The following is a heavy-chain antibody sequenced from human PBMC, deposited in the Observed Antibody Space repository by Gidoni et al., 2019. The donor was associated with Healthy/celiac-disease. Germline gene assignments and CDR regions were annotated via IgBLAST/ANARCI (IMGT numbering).Heavy chain of an antibody. J-gene: IGHJ4*02. Sequence: QVQLVESGGGVVQPGWSLRPSWAASGFTFSSYAMHWVRQAPGKGLEWVAVISYDGSNKYYADSVKGRFTISRDNSKNTLYLQMNSLRAEDTAVYYCARDARGNYFDYWGQGTLVTVSS. V-gene: IGHV3-30-3*01. CDR3: ARDARGNYFDY. D-gene: IGHD3-16*01. CDR1: GFTFSSYA. CDR2: ISYDGSNK.